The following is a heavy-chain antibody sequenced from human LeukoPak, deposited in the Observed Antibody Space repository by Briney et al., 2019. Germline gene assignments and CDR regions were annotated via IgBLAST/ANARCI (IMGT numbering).Heavy chain of an antibody. J-gene: IGHJ4*02. Sequence: TSETLSLTCAVYGGSFSGYYWSWIRQPPGKGLEWSGEINHSGSTNYNPSLKSRVTISVDTAKNQFSLKLSSVTAADTAVYYCASGFDWGQGTLVTVSS. CDR3: ASGFD. D-gene: IGHD3-3*01. CDR1: GGSFSGYY. V-gene: IGHV4-34*01. CDR2: INHSGST.